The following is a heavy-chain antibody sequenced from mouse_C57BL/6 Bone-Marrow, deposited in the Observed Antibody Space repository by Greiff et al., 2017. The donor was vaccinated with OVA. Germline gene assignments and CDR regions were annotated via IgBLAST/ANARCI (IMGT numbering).Heavy chain of an antibody. CDR2: INPGSGGT. Sequence: QVQLKQSGAELVRPGTSVKVSCKASGYAFTNYLIEWVKQRPGQGLEWIGVINPGSGGTNYNEKFKGKATLTADKSSSTAYMQLSSLTSEDSAVYFCARTFITTVVPYGGDYWGQGTTLTVSS. CDR3: ARTFITTVVPYGGDY. CDR1: GYAFTNYL. D-gene: IGHD1-1*01. V-gene: IGHV1-54*01. J-gene: IGHJ2*01.